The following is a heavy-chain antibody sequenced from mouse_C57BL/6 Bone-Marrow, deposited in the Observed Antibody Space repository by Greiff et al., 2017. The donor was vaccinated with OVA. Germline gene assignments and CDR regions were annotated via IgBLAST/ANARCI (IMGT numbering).Heavy chain of an antibody. V-gene: IGHV1-64*01. CDR1: GYTFTSYW. D-gene: IGHD2-5*01. CDR2: IHPNSGST. CDR3: ARGGYSNYVRDYFDY. J-gene: IGHJ2*01. Sequence: VKLQQPGAELVKPGASVKLSCKASGYTFTSYWMHWVKQRPGQGLEWIGMIHPNSGSTNYNEKFKSKATLTVDKSSSTAYMQLSSLTSEDSAVYYCARGGYSNYVRDYFDYWGQGTTLTVSS.